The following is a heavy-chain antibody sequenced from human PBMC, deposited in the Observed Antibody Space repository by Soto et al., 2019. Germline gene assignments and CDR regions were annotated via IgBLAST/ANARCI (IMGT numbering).Heavy chain of an antibody. D-gene: IGHD2-15*01. J-gene: IGHJ3*01. Sequence: EVQLVESGGGLVQPGGSPRLSCAASGFTFSGYSMLWVRQAPGKGLEWVAFIANGDNHILYADSVKGRFTISRDNAKNSVYLQMNSLRVEDTAVYYCAREEGYCSGGSCYRGAFDLWGQGTMVTVSS. CDR1: GFTFSGYS. V-gene: IGHV3-21*01. CDR2: IANGDNHI. CDR3: AREEGYCSGGSCYRGAFDL.